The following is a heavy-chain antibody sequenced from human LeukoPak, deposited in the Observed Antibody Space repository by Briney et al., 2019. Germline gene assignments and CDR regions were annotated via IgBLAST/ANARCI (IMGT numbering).Heavy chain of an antibody. D-gene: IGHD6-13*01. V-gene: IGHV3-30*18. CDR1: GFTFSSYG. J-gene: IGHJ3*02. CDR3: AKDSSSWSGGNAFDI. Sequence: PGRFLRLSCAASGFTFSSYGMHWVRQAPGKGLEWVAVISYDGSNKYYADSVKGRFTISRDNSKNTLYLQMNSLRAEDTAVYYCAKDSSSWSGGNAFDIWGQGTMVTVSS. CDR2: ISYDGSNK.